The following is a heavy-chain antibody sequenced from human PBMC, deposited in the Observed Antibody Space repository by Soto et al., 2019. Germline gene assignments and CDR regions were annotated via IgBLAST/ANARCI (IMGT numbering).Heavy chain of an antibody. J-gene: IGHJ3*02. D-gene: IGHD2-2*01. V-gene: IGHV3-23*01. CDR3: AKVGDCSSTSCYYTGDDAFDI. CDR2: ISGSGGST. Sequence: EVQLLESGGGLVQPGGSLRLSCAASGFTFSSYAMSWVRQAPGKGLEWVSAISGSGGSTYYADSVKGRFTISRDNSKNALYLKMNSLRAEETAVYYCAKVGDCSSTSCYYTGDDAFDIWGQGTMVTVSS. CDR1: GFTFSSYA.